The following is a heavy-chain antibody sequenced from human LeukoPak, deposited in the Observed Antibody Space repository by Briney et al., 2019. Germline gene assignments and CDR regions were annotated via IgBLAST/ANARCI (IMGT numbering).Heavy chain of an antibody. CDR2: INHSGST. J-gene: IGHJ4*02. Sequence: SETLSLTCAVYGGSFSGYYWSWIRQPPGMGLEWIGQINHSGSTNYNPSLKSRVTISVDTSKNQFSLKLSSVTAADTAVYYCARIDYGDYELWDYWGQGTLVTVSS. CDR3: ARIDYGDYELWDY. V-gene: IGHV4-34*01. D-gene: IGHD4-17*01. CDR1: GGSFSGYY.